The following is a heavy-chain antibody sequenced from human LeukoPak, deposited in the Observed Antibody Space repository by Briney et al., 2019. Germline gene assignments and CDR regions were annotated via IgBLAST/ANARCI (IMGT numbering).Heavy chain of an antibody. CDR1: GFTFSGYE. D-gene: IGHD6-19*01. CDR3: ARKRAVED. CDR2: ISISGATM. V-gene: IGHV3-48*03. Sequence: GGSLRLSCAASGFTFSGYEMNWVRQAPGKGLEWISYISISGATMLYADSVKGRFTISRDNSRTSLYLQMSSLRAEDTAVYYCARKRAVEDWGQGTLVTVSS. J-gene: IGHJ4*02.